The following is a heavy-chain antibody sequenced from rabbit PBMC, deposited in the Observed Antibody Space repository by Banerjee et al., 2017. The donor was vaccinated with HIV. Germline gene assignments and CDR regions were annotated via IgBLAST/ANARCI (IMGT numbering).Heavy chain of an antibody. D-gene: IGHD1-1*01. J-gene: IGHJ4*01. CDR1: GFSFSNKYV. CDR2: IYAGSGST. Sequence: QEQLEESGGDLVKPEGSLTLTCTASGFSFSNKYVMCWVRQAPGKGLEWIACIYAGSGSTYYASWVNGRFTISKTSSTTVTLQMTSLTAADTATYFCARDPYGGSSGYYRAFNLWGQGTLVTVS. V-gene: IGHV1S45*01. CDR3: ARDPYGGSSGYYRAFNL.